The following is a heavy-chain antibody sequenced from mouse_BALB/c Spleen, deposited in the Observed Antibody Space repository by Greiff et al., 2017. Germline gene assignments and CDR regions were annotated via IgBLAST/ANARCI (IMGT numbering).Heavy chain of an antibody. Sequence: VKLMESGAELVKPGASVKLSCKASGYTFTSYYMYWVKQRPGQGLEWIGEINPSNGGTNFNEKFKSKATLTVDKSSSTAYMQLSSLTSEDSAVYYCTRGGRYDGDYYAMDYWGQGTSVTVSS. CDR2: INPSNGGT. CDR3: TRGGRYDGDYYAMDY. D-gene: IGHD2-14*01. CDR1: GYTFTSYY. J-gene: IGHJ4*01. V-gene: IGHV1S81*02.